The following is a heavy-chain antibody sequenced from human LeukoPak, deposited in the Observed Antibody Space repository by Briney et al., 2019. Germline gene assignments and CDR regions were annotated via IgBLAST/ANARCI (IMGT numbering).Heavy chain of an antibody. CDR1: GLTFSSNS. Sequence: GGSLRLSCAASGLTFSSNSTNWVRQAPGKGLEWVSHISSSSSTIYYADFLKGRFTISRDNAKNSLFLQMNSLRAEDTAVYYCARDRVVGPTIDYWGQGTLVTVSS. CDR2: ISSSSSTI. J-gene: IGHJ4*02. CDR3: ARDRVVGPTIDY. D-gene: IGHD1-26*01. V-gene: IGHV3-48*01.